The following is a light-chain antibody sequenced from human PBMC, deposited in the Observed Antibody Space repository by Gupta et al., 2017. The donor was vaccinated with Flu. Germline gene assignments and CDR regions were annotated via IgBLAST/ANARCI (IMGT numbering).Light chain of an antibody. J-gene: IGKJ4*01. CDR3: QQYNNWPLT. V-gene: IGKV3-15*01. CDR1: QSVSSN. CDR2: CAS. Sequence: EIVMTQSPATLSVSPGERDTLSCRASQSVSSNLAWYQQKPGQAPRLLIFCASTGSTGAPARFSGSGSGTEFTLTISSLQPEDFAVYYCQQYNNWPLTFGGGTKVEIK.